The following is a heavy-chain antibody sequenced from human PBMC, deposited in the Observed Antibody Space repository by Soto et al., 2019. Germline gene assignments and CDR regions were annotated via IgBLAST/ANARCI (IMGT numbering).Heavy chain of an antibody. CDR1: GGTFSSYT. CDR2: IIPILGIA. D-gene: IGHD6-13*01. Sequence: SVKVSCKASGGTFSSYTISWVRQAPGQGLEWMGRIIPILGIANYAQKFQGRVTITADKSTSTAYMELRSLRSDDTAVYYCARDRIAAPGTPAYWGQGTPVTGSS. V-gene: IGHV1-69*04. J-gene: IGHJ4*02. CDR3: ARDRIAAPGTPAY.